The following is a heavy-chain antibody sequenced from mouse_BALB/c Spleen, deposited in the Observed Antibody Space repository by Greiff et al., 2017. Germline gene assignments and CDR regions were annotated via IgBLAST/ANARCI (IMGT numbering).Heavy chain of an antibody. V-gene: IGHV5-6-4*01. Sequence: EVKLVESGGGLVKPGGSLKLSCAASGFTFSSYTMSWVRQTPEKRLEWVATISSGGSYTYYPDSVKGRFTISRDNAKNTLYLQMSSLKSEDTAMYYCTREDSYYYGSSYLYYFDYWGQGTTLTVSS. CDR2: ISSGGSYT. J-gene: IGHJ2*01. CDR1: GFTFSSYT. D-gene: IGHD1-1*01. CDR3: TREDSYYYGSSYLYYFDY.